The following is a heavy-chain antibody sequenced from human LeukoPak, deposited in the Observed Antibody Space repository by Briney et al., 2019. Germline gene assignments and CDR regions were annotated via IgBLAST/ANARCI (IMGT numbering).Heavy chain of an antibody. CDR3: AKERDTAMVTIDY. V-gene: IGHV3-30*02. D-gene: IGHD5-18*01. CDR2: IRYDGSNK. CDR1: GFTFSSYG. Sequence: GGSLRLSCAASGFTFSSYGMHWVRQAPGKGLEWVAFIRYDGSNKYYADSAKGRFTISRDNSKNTLYLQMNSLRAEDTAVYYCAKERDTAMVTIDYWGQGTLVTVSS. J-gene: IGHJ4*02.